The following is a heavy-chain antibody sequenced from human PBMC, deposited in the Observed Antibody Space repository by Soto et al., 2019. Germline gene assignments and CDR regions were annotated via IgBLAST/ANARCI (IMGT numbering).Heavy chain of an antibody. CDR1: GYTFTSYG. Sequence: ASVKVSCKASGYTFTSYGISWVRQAPGQGLEWMGWINPSGGSTSYAQKFQGRVTMTRDTSTSTVYMELSSLRSEDTAVYYCARDQGDTAMVTDYWGQGTLVTVSS. V-gene: IGHV1-46*03. D-gene: IGHD5-18*01. J-gene: IGHJ4*02. CDR2: INPSGGST. CDR3: ARDQGDTAMVTDY.